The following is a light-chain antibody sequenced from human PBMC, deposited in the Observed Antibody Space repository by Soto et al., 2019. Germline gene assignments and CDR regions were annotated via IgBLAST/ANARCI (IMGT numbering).Light chain of an antibody. CDR3: ETWDSNTHV. V-gene: IGLV4-60*02. Sequence: QPVLTQSSSASASLGSSVKLTCTLSSGHSSYIIAWHQQQPGKAPRYLMKLEGSGSYNKGSGVPDRFSCSSSGADRYLTISNLQLDAEDDYDCETWDSNTHVFGTGTKLHVL. CDR2: LEGSGSY. CDR1: SGHSSYI. J-gene: IGLJ1*01.